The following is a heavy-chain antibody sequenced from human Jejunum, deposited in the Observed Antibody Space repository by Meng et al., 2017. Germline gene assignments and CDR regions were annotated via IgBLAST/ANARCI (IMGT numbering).Heavy chain of an antibody. J-gene: IGHJ1*01. D-gene: IGHD2-15*01. Sequence: GESLKISCVASGFTFSSYWMHWVRQTPGKGLVWVSRISCDGSTTSYADSVKGRFTVSRDNDKNTLYLPMTSQTAEDTAVYYCTGLLCSDGSCFGSFQHWGQGTLVTVSS. CDR3: TGLLCSDGSCFGSFQH. CDR1: GFTFSSYW. V-gene: IGHV3-74*01. CDR2: ISCDGSTT.